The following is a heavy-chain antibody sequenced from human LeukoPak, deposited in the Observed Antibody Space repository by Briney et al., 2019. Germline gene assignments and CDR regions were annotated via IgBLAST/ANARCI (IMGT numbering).Heavy chain of an antibody. CDR1: GGSISSSSYY. J-gene: IGHJ5*02. D-gene: IGHD2-2*01. Sequence: SETLSLTCTVPGGSISSSSYYWGWIRQPPGKGLERIGSIYYSGSTYYNPSLKSRVTISVDTSKNQFSLKLSSVTAADTAVYYCARRVVVPAARPFDPWGQGTLVTVSS. V-gene: IGHV4-39*01. CDR3: ARRVVVPAARPFDP. CDR2: IYYSGST.